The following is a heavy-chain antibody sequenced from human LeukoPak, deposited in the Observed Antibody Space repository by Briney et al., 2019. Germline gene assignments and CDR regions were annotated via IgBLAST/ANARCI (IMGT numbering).Heavy chain of an antibody. CDR3: ARDPCHGALDY. Sequence: PGGSLRLSCAASAFTFSSYSMSWVRQAPGKGLEWVANIKQDGSEKYYVDSVRGRFSISKDNAKNSLYLQMNSLRAEDTAVYYCARDPCHGALDYWGQGALVTVSS. D-gene: IGHD2-2*01. CDR2: IKQDGSEK. V-gene: IGHV3-7*03. CDR1: AFTFSSYS. J-gene: IGHJ4*02.